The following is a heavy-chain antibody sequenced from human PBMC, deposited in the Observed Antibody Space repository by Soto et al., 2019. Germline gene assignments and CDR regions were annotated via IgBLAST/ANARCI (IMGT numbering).Heavy chain of an antibody. Sequence: GGSLRLSCAASGFTFSNAWMSWVRQAPGKGLEWVGRIKSKTDGGTTDYAAPVKGRFTISRDDSKNTLYLQMNSLKTEDTAVYYCTTGEFWSGYSATFYYYYMDVWGKGTTVTVSS. V-gene: IGHV3-15*01. CDR3: TTGEFWSGYSATFYYYYMDV. J-gene: IGHJ6*03. D-gene: IGHD3-3*01. CDR1: GFTFSNAW. CDR2: IKSKTDGGTT.